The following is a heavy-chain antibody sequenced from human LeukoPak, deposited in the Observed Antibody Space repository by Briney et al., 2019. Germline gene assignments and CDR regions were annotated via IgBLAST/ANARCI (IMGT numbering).Heavy chain of an antibody. J-gene: IGHJ5*02. CDR1: GFTFGDYA. CDR3: TRPYGSGSYHWFDP. D-gene: IGHD3-10*01. CDR2: IRSKAYGGTT. Sequence: GGSLRLSCTASGFTFGDYAMSWVRQAPGKGLEGVGFIRSKAYGGTTEYAASVKGRFTISRDDSKSIAYLQMNSLKTEDTAVYYCTRPYGSGSYHWFDPWGQGTLVTVSS. V-gene: IGHV3-49*04.